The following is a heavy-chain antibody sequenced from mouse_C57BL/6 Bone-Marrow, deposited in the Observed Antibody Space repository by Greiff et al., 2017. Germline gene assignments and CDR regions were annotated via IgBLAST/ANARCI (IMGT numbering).Heavy chain of an antibody. V-gene: IGHV1-50*01. CDR1: GYTFTSYW. CDR2: IDPSDSYT. J-gene: IGHJ3*01. Sequence: QVQLQQPGAELVKPGASVKLSCKASGYTFTSYWMQWVKQRPGQGLEWIGEIDPSDSYTNYNQKFKGKATLTVDTSSSTAYMQLSSLTSEDSAVYYCARSPYGYDPFADWGQGTLVTVSA. CDR3: ARSPYGYDPFAD. D-gene: IGHD2-2*01.